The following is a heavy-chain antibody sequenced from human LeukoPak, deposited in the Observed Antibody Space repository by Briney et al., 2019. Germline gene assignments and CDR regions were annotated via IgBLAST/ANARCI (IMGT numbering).Heavy chain of an antibody. D-gene: IGHD2-2*01. V-gene: IGHV1-69*05. CDR2: IIPIFGTA. CDR3: ARARSSTGLWYYYYYMDV. CDR1: GGTFSSFA. J-gene: IGHJ6*03. Sequence: SVKVSCKASGGTFSSFAISWVRQAPGQGLEWMGGIIPIFGTANYAQKFQGRVTITTDESTSTAYMELSSLRSEDTAVYYCARARSSTGLWYYYYYMDVWGKGTTVTVSS.